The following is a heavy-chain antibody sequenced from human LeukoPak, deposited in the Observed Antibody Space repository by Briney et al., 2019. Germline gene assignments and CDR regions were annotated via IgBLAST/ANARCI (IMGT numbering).Heavy chain of an antibody. J-gene: IGHJ5*02. CDR2: IWYDGSDK. Sequence: GRSLRLSCAASGFSFSSYGMHWVRQAPGKGLEWVAVIWYDGSDKYYADSVKGRFSISRDNSKNMMYLQMNSLRAEDTAVYYCARGRGYGGFGELSPWGQGTLVIVSS. V-gene: IGHV3-33*01. D-gene: IGHD3-10*01. CDR3: ARGRGYGGFGELSP. CDR1: GFSFSSYG.